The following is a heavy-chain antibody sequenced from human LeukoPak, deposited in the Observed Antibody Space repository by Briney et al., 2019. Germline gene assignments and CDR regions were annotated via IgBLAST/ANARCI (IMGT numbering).Heavy chain of an antibody. V-gene: IGHV3-7*03. J-gene: IGHJ4*02. CDR1: GFTFSTYW. CDR3: ARVYTGNRWHFDY. CDR2: IKRDGSEK. Sequence: GVSLRLSCAASGFTFSTYWMSGVRQAPGKGLESVANIKRDGSEKYYVDSVKGRFTIFRDDTKSSLYLQMNSLRAEDTAVYFCARVYTGNRWHFDYWGQGTLVTVSS. D-gene: IGHD2-2*02.